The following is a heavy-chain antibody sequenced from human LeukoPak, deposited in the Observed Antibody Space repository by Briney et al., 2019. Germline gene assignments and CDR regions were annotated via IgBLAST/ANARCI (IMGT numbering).Heavy chain of an antibody. V-gene: IGHV3-30*18. Sequence: PGGSLRLSCAASGFTFSSYGMHWVRQAPGKGPEWVAVISYDGSNKYYADSVKGRFTISRDNSKNTLYLQMNSLRAEDTAVYYCAKRGYCSSTSCQSIEYFQHWGQGTLVTVSS. D-gene: IGHD2-2*01. CDR2: ISYDGSNK. CDR1: GFTFSSYG. J-gene: IGHJ1*01. CDR3: AKRGYCSSTSCQSIEYFQH.